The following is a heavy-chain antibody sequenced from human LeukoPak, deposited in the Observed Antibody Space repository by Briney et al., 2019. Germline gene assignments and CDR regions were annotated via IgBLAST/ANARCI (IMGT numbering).Heavy chain of an antibody. CDR3: ARVRSDYDFWSGYYGISYFDY. D-gene: IGHD3-3*01. V-gene: IGHV4-59*01. CDR2: IYYSGST. J-gene: IGHJ4*02. CDR1: GGSISSYY. Sequence: SETLSLTCTVSGGSISSYYWSWIRQPPGKGLEWIGYIYYSGSTNYNPSLKSRVTISVDTSKNQSSLKLSSVTATDTAVYYCARVRSDYDFWSGYYGISYFDYWGQGTLVTVSS.